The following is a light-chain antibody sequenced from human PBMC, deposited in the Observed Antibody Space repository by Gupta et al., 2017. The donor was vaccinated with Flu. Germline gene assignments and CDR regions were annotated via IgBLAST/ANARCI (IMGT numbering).Light chain of an antibody. V-gene: IGKV1-39*01. J-gene: IGKJ4*01. CDR3: QQNNSSTPVT. Sequence: DIQMTQSPSSLSASVGDRVTITCRASQSISRYLNWYQQKPGKAPKLLIYSASSWLSGVPSRFSGSGCGKHLTITISSRQQEDFAAYYCQQNNSSTPVTFGGGTKVEIK. CDR1: QSISRY. CDR2: SAS.